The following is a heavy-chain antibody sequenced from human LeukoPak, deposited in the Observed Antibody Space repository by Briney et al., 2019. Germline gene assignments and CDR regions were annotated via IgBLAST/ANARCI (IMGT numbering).Heavy chain of an antibody. D-gene: IGHD3-16*01. V-gene: IGHV3-23*01. Sequence: PGGSLRLSCAASGFPFSSDAMCWVRQPPGKGLEWGSTVSGNGADTDYADSVKGRFTISRDNSKNTLYLQMNTLRAEDTAVHYCPKDAWGSAYNNYYGYMDVWAKGTPVTVSS. CDR2: VSGNGADT. CDR1: GFPFSSDA. J-gene: IGHJ6*03. CDR3: PKDAWGSAYNNYYGYMDV.